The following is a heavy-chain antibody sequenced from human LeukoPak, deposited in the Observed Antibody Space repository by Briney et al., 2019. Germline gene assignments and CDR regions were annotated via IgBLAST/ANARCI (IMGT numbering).Heavy chain of an antibody. J-gene: IGHJ4*02. CDR1: GFTFSSYA. D-gene: IGHD2-2*03. CDR2: ISYDGSNK. CDR3: ASGSGH. Sequence: GGSLRLSCAASGFTFSSYAMHWVRQAPGKGLEWVAVISYDGSNKYYADSVKGRFTISRDNAKNSLYLQMNSLRDEDTAVFYCASGSGHWGQGTLVIVSS. V-gene: IGHV3-30-3*01.